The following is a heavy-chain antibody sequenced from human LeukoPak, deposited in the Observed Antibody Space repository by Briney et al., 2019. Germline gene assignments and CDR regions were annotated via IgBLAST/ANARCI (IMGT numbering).Heavy chain of an antibody. D-gene: IGHD4-23*01. J-gene: IGHJ3*02. V-gene: IGHV4-38-2*02. CDR2: IYHSGST. Sequence: KASETLSLTCTVSGYSISSGYYWGWVRQPPGKGLEWIGSIYHSGSTYYNPSLKSRVTISVDTSKNQFSLRLSSVTAADTAVYYCARLRWFPRAFDIWGLGTMVTVSS. CDR3: ARLRWFPRAFDI. CDR1: GYSISSGYY.